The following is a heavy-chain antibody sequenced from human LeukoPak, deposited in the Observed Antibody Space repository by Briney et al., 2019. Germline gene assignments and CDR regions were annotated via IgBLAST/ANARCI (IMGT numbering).Heavy chain of an antibody. CDR1: GFPFSNCG. Sequence: PGGSLRLSCAASGFPFSNCGMHWVRQAPGKGLEWVAVISADGIDKYYADSVKGRFTISRDNSKNTLYLQMSSLRPEDTAVYYCAKDKGREGDYWGQGNLVTVSS. CDR3: AKDKGREGDY. V-gene: IGHV3-30*18. J-gene: IGHJ4*02. CDR2: ISADGIDK.